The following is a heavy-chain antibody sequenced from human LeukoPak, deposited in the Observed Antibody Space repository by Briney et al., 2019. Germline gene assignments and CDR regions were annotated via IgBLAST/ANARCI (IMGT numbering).Heavy chain of an antibody. CDR3: AKGRSITMVRGVIIPLFDY. CDR1: GFTFSSYA. CDR2: ISGSGEST. V-gene: IGHV3-23*01. Sequence: GGSLRLSCAASGFTFSSYAMSWVRQAPGKGLEWVSVISGSGESTDYADSVKGRFTISRDNSKNTLYLQMNSLRAEDTAVYYCAKGRSITMVRGVIIPLFDYWGQGTLVTVSS. D-gene: IGHD3-10*01. J-gene: IGHJ4*02.